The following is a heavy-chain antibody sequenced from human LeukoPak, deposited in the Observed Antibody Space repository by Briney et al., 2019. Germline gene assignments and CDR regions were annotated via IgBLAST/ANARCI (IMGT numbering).Heavy chain of an antibody. CDR3: ARSPDGSGSYYDAFGI. D-gene: IGHD3-10*01. Sequence: TGGSLRLSCAASGFTFSSYAMHWVRQAPGKGLEWVAFISYDGNNKNYADPVKGRFTISRDNSTNTLYLQMNSLRAEDTAMYYCARSPDGSGSYYDAFGIWGQGTRVTVSS. J-gene: IGHJ3*02. CDR2: ISYDGNNK. V-gene: IGHV3-30-3*01. CDR1: GFTFSSYA.